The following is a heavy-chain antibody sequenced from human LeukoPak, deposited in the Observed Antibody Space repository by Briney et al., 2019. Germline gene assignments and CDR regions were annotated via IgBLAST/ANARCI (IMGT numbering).Heavy chain of an antibody. J-gene: IGHJ4*02. V-gene: IGHV3-21*01. D-gene: IGHD5-24*01. Sequence: PGGSLRLSCAASGFTFSSYRMNWVRQAPGKGLEWVSSISSSSSYIYYADSVKGRFTISRDNAKNSLYLQMDSLRAEDTAVYYCARDGYSEIDYWGQGTLVTVSS. CDR3: ARDGYSEIDY. CDR1: GFTFSSYR. CDR2: ISSSSSYI.